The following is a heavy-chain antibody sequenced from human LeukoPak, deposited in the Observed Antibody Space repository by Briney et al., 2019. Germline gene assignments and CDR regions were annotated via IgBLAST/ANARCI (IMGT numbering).Heavy chain of an antibody. CDR1: GFTFSTHG. J-gene: IGHJ4*02. D-gene: IGHD5-18*01. Sequence: GGSLSLSFAASGFTFSTHGMHWVRQPPGKGREGVAFIQYDGSYKNYADSVKGRFTISKDNAKNSLFLQMNNLRVDDSAVYYCAREYTAMAYDYWGQGNLVTVSS. CDR3: AREYTAMAYDY. CDR2: IQYDGSYK. V-gene: IGHV3-30*02.